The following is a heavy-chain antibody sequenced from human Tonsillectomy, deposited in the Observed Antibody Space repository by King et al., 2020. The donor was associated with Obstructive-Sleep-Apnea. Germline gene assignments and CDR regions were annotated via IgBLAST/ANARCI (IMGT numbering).Heavy chain of an antibody. Sequence: VQLVESGGGLVQPGGSLRLSCAASGFTFSDHWMSWVRQAPGKGLEWVANIKQDGSEKYYVDSLRGRFTISRDNAKNSLYLQMNNLRAEDTAVYFCAREEEWLAPTRLDYWGQGTLVTVSS. D-gene: IGHD3-3*01. J-gene: IGHJ4*02. CDR2: IKQDGSEK. CDR3: AREEEWLAPTRLDY. CDR1: GFTFSDHW. V-gene: IGHV3-7*03.